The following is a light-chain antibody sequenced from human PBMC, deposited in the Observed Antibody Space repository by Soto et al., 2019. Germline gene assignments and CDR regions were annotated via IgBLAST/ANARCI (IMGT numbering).Light chain of an antibody. CDR1: QSVGSNF. Sequence: EIVLTQSPGTLSLSPCERATLSFSASQSVGSNFLAWYQHKPGQAPRLLIYGASTRAAGIPDRFSASGSWTDFTLTISRLEPGDSAVFYCQQYGGTTFTFGQGTRLEI. V-gene: IGKV3-20*01. CDR2: GAS. CDR3: QQYGGTTFT. J-gene: IGKJ5*01.